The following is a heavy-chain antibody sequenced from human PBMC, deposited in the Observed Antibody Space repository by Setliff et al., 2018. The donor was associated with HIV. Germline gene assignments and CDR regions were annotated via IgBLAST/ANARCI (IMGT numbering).Heavy chain of an antibody. CDR2: IYYSGST. CDR1: GGSISSYY. J-gene: IGHJ4*02. V-gene: IGHV4-59*01. CDR3: ARPSDILTGYSFDY. D-gene: IGHD3-9*01. Sequence: PSETLSLTCTVSGGSISSYYWSWIRQPPGKGLEWIGYIYYSGSTNYNPSLKSRVTISVDTSKNQFSLKLSSVTAADTAVYYCARPSDILTGYSFDYWGQGTLVTVSS.